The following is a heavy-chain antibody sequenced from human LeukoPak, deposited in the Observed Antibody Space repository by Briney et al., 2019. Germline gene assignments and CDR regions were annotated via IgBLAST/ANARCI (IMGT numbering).Heavy chain of an antibody. CDR3: ARVCEYYGMDV. Sequence: GRSLRLSCAASGFTFSSYGMHWVRQAPGKGLEWVAVIWYDGSNKYYAGSVKGRFTISRDNSKNTLYLQMNSLRAEDTAVYYCARVCEYYGMDVWGQGTTVTVSS. CDR2: IWYDGSNK. CDR1: GFTFSSYG. V-gene: IGHV3-33*01. J-gene: IGHJ6*02. D-gene: IGHD2-2*01.